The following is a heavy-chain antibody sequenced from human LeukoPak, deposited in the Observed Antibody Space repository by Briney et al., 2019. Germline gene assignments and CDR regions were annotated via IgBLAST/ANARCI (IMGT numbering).Heavy chain of an antibody. CDR1: GYSFTSYW. Sequence: GESLMISCKASGYSFTSYWITWVRQMPVKGLEWMGRIDPSDSYTKYSPSFQGHVTISVYKSISTSYLQWSSLKASDPAMYYCARLSSLNWFDPWGQGTLVTVSS. J-gene: IGHJ5*02. V-gene: IGHV5-10-1*01. CDR3: ARLSSLNWFDP. CDR2: IDPSDSYT.